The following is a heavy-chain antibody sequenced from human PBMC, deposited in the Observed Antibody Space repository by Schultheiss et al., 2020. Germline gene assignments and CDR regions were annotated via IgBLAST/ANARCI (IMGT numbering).Heavy chain of an antibody. V-gene: IGHV3-23*01. Sequence: GGSLRLSCAASGFTFSSYAMAWVRQPPGKGLEWVSIISGIGDTTDHADSVKGRLTISRDNSKDTLYLQMNILRAEDTAVYFCARVHGYCTGGVCYGYFDSWGQGALVTVYS. D-gene: IGHD2-8*02. J-gene: IGHJ4*02. CDR3: ARVHGYCTGGVCYGYFDS. CDR2: ISGIGDTT. CDR1: GFTFSSYA.